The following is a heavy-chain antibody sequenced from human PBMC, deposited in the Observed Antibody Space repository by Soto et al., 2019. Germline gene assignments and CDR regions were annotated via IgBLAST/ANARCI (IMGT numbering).Heavy chain of an antibody. J-gene: IGHJ6*02. Sequence: SGGSLRLSCAASGFTFSSYAMHWVRQAPGKGLEWVAVISYDGSNKYYADSVKGRFTISRDNSKNTLYLQMNSLRAEDTAVYYCARDAPRDRRYFDWLPYPPLGYYYGMDVWGQGTTVTVS. D-gene: IGHD3-9*01. CDR2: ISYDGSNK. CDR1: GFTFSSYA. V-gene: IGHV3-30-3*01. CDR3: ARDAPRDRRYFDWLPYPPLGYYYGMDV.